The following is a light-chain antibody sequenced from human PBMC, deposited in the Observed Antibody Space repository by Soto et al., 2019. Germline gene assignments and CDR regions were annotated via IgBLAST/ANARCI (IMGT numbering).Light chain of an antibody. CDR3: QHYKAFSPWT. Sequence: DIQMTQSPSTLSASVGERVTITCRASQSVGNWLAWYQQKPGKAPKSLIYDASSLESGVPSRLSGSGSGTEFTLTISNLQPDDSATYYCQHYKAFSPWTFGQGTKVDIK. J-gene: IGKJ1*01. CDR2: DAS. CDR1: QSVGNW. V-gene: IGKV1-5*01.